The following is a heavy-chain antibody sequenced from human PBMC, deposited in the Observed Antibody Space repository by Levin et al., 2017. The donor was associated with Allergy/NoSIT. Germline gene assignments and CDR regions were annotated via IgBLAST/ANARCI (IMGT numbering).Heavy chain of an antibody. Sequence: GESLKISCAASGFTVSSNYMSWVRQAPGKGLEWVSVIYSGGSTYYADSVKGRFTISRDNSKNTLYLQMNSLRAEDTAVYYCARDRRYFDWILSPNYGMDVWGQGTTVTVSS. V-gene: IGHV3-66*01. CDR2: IYSGGST. CDR1: GFTVSSNY. D-gene: IGHD3-9*01. J-gene: IGHJ6*02. CDR3: ARDRRYFDWILSPNYGMDV.